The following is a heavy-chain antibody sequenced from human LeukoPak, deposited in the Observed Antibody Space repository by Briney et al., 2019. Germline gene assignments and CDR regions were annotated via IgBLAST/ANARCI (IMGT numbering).Heavy chain of an antibody. Sequence: PGGSLRLSCTVSGFTVSGNSMSWVRQAPGKGLEWVSTISRSGSATYYANSVKGRFTISRDNSKNTVYLQMNSLRAEDTAIYYCAKHSHDGSAPYYEVQLDYWGQGTLVTVSS. CDR1: GFTVSGNS. V-gene: IGHV3-23*01. J-gene: IGHJ4*02. D-gene: IGHD3-22*01. CDR3: AKHSHDGSAPYYEVQLDY. CDR2: ISRSGSAT.